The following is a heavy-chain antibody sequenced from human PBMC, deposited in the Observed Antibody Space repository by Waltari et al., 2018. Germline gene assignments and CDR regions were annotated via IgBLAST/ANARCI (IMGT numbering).Heavy chain of an antibody. D-gene: IGHD2-15*01. CDR3: ARDRGRGLYLDS. V-gene: IGHV4-4*02. CDR1: GDTMSSAYW. Sequence: QLQLQESGPGLVKPSGTLSPTCEVSGDTMSSAYWWGGVRQPPGKGLEWIGQVYGGGRTNYNPSFASRVTVALDTYNKQFSLKVTSATAADTAVYYCARDRGRGLYLDSWGPGLLVTVSP. J-gene: IGHJ4*02. CDR2: VYGGGRT.